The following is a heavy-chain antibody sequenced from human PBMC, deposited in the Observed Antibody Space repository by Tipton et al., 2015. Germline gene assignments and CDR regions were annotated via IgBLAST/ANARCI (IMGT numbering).Heavy chain of an antibody. D-gene: IGHD6-13*01. J-gene: IGHJ4*02. V-gene: IGHV4-59*01. CDR1: SDSISKYY. CDR2: ISFSDTT. CDR3: ARVRSSSAWYLSDFDC. Sequence: TLSLTCSVSSDSISKYYWSWIRQPPGKGLEWIGYISFSDTTHYNPSLKSRITISLNTSKNQFSLNLSSVTAADTAVYYCARVRSSSAWYLSDFDCWGQGTLVAVSS.